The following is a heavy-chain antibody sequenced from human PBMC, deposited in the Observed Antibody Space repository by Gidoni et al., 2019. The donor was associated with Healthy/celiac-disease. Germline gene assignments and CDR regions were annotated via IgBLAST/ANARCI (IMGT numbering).Heavy chain of an antibody. CDR3: ASGSVYYDFWSGYWRGWFDP. CDR2: IYHSGST. V-gene: IGHV4-38-2*01. D-gene: IGHD3-3*01. CDR1: GYSISRGYY. J-gene: IGHJ5*02. Sequence: QVQLQESGPGLVKPSETLSLTCAVSGYSISRGYYWGWIRQPPGKGLEWIGSIYHSGSTYYNPSLKSRVTISVDTSKNQFSLKLSSVTAADTAVYYCASGSVYYDFWSGYWRGWFDPWGQGTLVTVSS.